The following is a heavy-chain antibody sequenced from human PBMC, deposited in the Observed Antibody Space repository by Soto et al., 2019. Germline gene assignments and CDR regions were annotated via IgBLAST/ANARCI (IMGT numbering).Heavy chain of an antibody. V-gene: IGHV3-7*05. CDR2: IKQDGSEK. D-gene: IGHD3-22*01. CDR1: GFTFSSYW. J-gene: IGHJ4*02. CDR3: ARDPSDSSGYYYSDY. Sequence: PGGSLRLSCAASGFTFSSYWMSWVRQAPGKGLEWVANIKQDGSEKYYVDSVKGRFTISRDNAKNSLYLQMNSLRAEDTAVYYCARDPSDSSGYYYSDYWGQGTLVTVSS.